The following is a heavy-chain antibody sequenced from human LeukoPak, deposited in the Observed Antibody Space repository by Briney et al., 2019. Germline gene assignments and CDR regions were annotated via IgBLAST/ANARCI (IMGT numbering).Heavy chain of an antibody. CDR3: ARDSEGATDY. V-gene: IGHV1-2*02. CDR1: GYTFTGYY. J-gene: IGHJ4*02. D-gene: IGHD1-26*01. CDR2: INPNSGDT. Sequence: GASVNVSCKASGYTFTGYYMHWVRQAPGQGLEWMGWINPNSGDTNYAQKFQGRVTMTRDTSISTAYMELSRLRSDDTAVYYCARDSEGATDYWGQGTLVTVSS.